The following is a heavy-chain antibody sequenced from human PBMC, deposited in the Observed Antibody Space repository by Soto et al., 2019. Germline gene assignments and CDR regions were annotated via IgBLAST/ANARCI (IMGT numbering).Heavy chain of an antibody. D-gene: IGHD5-12*01. Sequence: GVLRLSCAASGFTFSTSWMHWVRQAPGKGLVWVSRINSDESSTSYADSVKGRFTISRDNAKNTLYLQMNSLRAEDTAVYYCASMTRDGYNLKYFQYWGQGTLVTVSS. V-gene: IGHV3-74*01. CDR2: INSDESST. CDR1: GFTFSTSW. J-gene: IGHJ1*01. CDR3: ASMTRDGYNLKYFQY.